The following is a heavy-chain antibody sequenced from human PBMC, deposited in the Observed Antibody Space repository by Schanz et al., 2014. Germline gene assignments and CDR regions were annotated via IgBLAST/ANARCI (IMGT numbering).Heavy chain of an antibody. CDR2: INTYNGDT. CDR3: VRELSGGTFDY. V-gene: IGHV1-18*04. Sequence: QVQLVQSGAEVKEPGASVKVSCKASGYTFTSNGITWVRQAPGQGLEWMGWINTYNGDTAYAQNMQGRVSMTTETAASTAYMELNSLRSDDTAVYYCVRELSGGTFDYWGQGALVTVSS. CDR1: GYTFTSNG. D-gene: IGHD1-1*01. J-gene: IGHJ4*02.